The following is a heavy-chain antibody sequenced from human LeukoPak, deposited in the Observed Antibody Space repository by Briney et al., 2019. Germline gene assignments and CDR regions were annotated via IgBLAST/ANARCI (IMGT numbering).Heavy chain of an antibody. V-gene: IGHV1-18*01. D-gene: IGHD3-16*02. J-gene: IGHJ4*02. CDR3: ARDNRYYDYVWGSYLYFDY. CDR2: ISAYNGNT. Sequence: ASVKVSCKASGYTFTSYGISWVRQAPGQGLEWMGWISAYNGNTNYAQKLQGRVTMTTDTSTSTAYMELRSLRSDDTAVYYCARDNRYYDYVWGSYLYFDYRGQGTLVTVSS. CDR1: GYTFTSYG.